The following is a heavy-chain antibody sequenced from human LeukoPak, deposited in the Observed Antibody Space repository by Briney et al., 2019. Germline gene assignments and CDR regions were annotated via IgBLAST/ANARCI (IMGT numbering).Heavy chain of an antibody. J-gene: IGHJ4*02. V-gene: IGHV1-46*01. Sequence: ASVKVSCKASGYTFTSYYMHWVRQAPGQGLEWMGIINPSGGSTSYAQKFQGRVTMTRDTSTSTVYMELNSLRSEDTAVYYCAREKVDCDYVPYYFDYWGQGTLVTVSS. D-gene: IGHD3-10*02. CDR1: GYTFTSYY. CDR3: AREKVDCDYVPYYFDY. CDR2: INPSGGST.